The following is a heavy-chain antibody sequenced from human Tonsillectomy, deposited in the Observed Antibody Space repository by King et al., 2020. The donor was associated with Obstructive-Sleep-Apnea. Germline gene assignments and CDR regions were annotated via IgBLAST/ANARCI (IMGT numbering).Heavy chain of an antibody. CDR1: GYSFTSYW. V-gene: IGHV5-51*01. CDR2: IYPADSDS. Sequence: QLVQSGAEVKKPGESLKISCKGSGYSFTSYWIGWVRQMPGKGLEWMGIIYPADSDSRYSPSFQGHVTISADRSITTAYLQWSSLKASDTAIYYCARGGLGSLRHFDYWGQGTLVTVSS. CDR3: ARGGLGSLRHFDY. J-gene: IGHJ4*02. D-gene: IGHD6-19*01.